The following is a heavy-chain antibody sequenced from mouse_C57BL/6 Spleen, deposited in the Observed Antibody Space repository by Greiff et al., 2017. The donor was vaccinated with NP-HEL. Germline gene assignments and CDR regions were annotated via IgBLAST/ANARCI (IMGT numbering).Heavy chain of an antibody. Sequence: EVQVVESGGGLVKPGGSLKLSCAASGFTFSSYAMSWVRQTPEKRLEWVATISDGGSYTYYPDNVKGRFTISRDNAKNNLYLQMSHLKSEDTAMYYCARDDSDGYYPDYWGQGTTLTVAS. CDR2: ISDGGSYT. CDR1: GFTFSSYA. CDR3: ARDDSDGYYPDY. V-gene: IGHV5-4*01. D-gene: IGHD2-3*01. J-gene: IGHJ2*01.